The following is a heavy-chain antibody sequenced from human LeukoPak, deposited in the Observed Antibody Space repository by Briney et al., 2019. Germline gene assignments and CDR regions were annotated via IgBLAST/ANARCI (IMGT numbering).Heavy chain of an antibody. V-gene: IGHV3-74*03. CDR2: IRGDGRAT. CDR3: AKSTVSGATFGFDP. D-gene: IGHD1-26*01. Sequence: GGSLRLSCAASGFIFTDYWMHWVRQAPGKELVWVARIRGDGRATTYADSVKGRFTISRDNAMNTVFLQMKSLRAEDTAVYYCAKSTVSGATFGFDPWGQGTLVTVSS. J-gene: IGHJ5*02. CDR1: GFIFTDYW.